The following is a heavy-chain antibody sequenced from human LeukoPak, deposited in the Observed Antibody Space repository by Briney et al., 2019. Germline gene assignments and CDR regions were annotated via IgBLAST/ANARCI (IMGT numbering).Heavy chain of an antibody. CDR2: INPNSGGT. CDR1: GYTFTDYY. Sequence: ASVKLSCKASGYTFTDYYIHWVREAPGQGVEWRGWINPNSGGTNYAQKFQGRVTMTRDTSISTAFMEQSRLKSDDTAVYYCAKLEQTFDFHYWGQGTLVSVSS. CDR3: AKLEQTFDFHY. J-gene: IGHJ4*02. V-gene: IGHV1-2*02. D-gene: IGHD3-3*02.